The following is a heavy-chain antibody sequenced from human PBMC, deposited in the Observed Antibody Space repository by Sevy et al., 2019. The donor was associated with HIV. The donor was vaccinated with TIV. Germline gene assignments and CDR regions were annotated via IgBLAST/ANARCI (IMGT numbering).Heavy chain of an antibody. CDR1: GFTFSSYA. CDR3: ARRWHDFWAVDP. V-gene: IGHV3-30-3*01. J-gene: IGHJ5*02. D-gene: IGHD3-3*01. CDR2: ISYDGSNK. Sequence: GESLKISCAASGFTFSSYAMHWVRQAPGKGLEWVAVISYDGSNKYYADSVKGRFTISRDNSKNTLYLQMNSLRAEDTAVYYCARRWHDFWAVDPWGQGTLVTVSS.